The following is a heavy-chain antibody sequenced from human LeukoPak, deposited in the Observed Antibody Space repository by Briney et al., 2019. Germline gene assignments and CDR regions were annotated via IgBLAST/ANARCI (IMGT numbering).Heavy chain of an antibody. V-gene: IGHV4-59*01. D-gene: IGHD3-3*01. Sequence: SETLSLTCTVSGGSISSYYWSWIRQPPGKGLEWIGNIYYSGSTNYNPSLKSRVTISVDTSKNQFSLKLSSVTAADTAVYYCARGLYYDFWSGYSIPLFDYWGQGTLVTVSS. J-gene: IGHJ4*02. CDR3: ARGLYYDFWSGYSIPLFDY. CDR1: GGSISSYY. CDR2: IYYSGST.